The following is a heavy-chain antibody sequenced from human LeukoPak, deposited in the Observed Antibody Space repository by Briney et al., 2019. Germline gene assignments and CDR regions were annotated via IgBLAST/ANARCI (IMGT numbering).Heavy chain of an antibody. CDR3: ARGSIDYSSGWYPLTNYYYYMDV. Sequence: EASVKASCKASGYTFTSYDINWVRQATGQGLEWMGWMNPNSGNTGYAQKFQGRVTMTRNTSISTAYMELSSLRSEDTAVYYRARGSIDYSSGWYPLTNYYYYMDVWGKGTTVTISS. D-gene: IGHD6-19*01. V-gene: IGHV1-8*01. J-gene: IGHJ6*03. CDR1: GYTFTSYD. CDR2: MNPNSGNT.